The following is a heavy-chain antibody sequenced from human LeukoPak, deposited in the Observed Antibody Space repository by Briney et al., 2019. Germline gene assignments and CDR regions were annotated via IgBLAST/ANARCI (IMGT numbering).Heavy chain of an antibody. J-gene: IGHJ3*02. D-gene: IGHD5-18*01. Sequence: ASVKVSCKGSGYTFTSIAVNWVRQAPGQGLEWMGWINTNTGNPRYAQGFTGRFVFSLDTSVSTTYLQISDLKAEDTAVYYCARGYSHDREGALDIWGQGTMVTVSS. CDR1: GYTFTSIA. CDR3: ARGYSHDREGALDI. V-gene: IGHV7-4-1*02. CDR2: INTNTGNP.